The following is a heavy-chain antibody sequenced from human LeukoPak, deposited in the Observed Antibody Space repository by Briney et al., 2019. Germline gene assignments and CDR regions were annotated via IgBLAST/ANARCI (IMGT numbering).Heavy chain of an antibody. J-gene: IGHJ4*02. V-gene: IGHV4-59*08. CDR3: ARHRAFGGVMGDFYFDY. CDR1: GGSISSYY. CDR2: IYYSGST. D-gene: IGHD3-16*01. Sequence: SETLSLTCTVSGGSISSYYWSWIRQPPGKGLEWIGYIYYSGSTNYNPSLKSRVTISVDTSKNQFSLKLSSVTAADTAVYYCARHRAFGGVMGDFYFDYWGQGTLATVSS.